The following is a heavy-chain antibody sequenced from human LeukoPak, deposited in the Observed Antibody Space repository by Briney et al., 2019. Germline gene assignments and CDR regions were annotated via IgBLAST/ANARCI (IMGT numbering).Heavy chain of an antibody. CDR2: ISYIGST. Sequence: SETLPLTCAVSDDSFSSHYWTWIRQPPGKGLEWIGYISYIGSTNYNPSLKSRVIISIDTSKKQFSLKLSSVTAADTAVYYCARDLVTVTKGFDIWGQGTMVSVSS. CDR1: DDSFSSHY. V-gene: IGHV4-59*11. CDR3: ARDLVTVTKGFDI. D-gene: IGHD4-17*01. J-gene: IGHJ3*02.